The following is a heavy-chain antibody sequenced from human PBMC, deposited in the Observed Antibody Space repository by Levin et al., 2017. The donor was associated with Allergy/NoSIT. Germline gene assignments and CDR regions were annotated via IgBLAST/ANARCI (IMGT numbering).Heavy chain of an antibody. Sequence: GASVKVSCAASGFTFSSYAMSWVRQAPGKGLEWVSAISGSGGSTYYADSVKGRFTISRDNSKNTLYLQMNSLRAEDTAVYYCAKDSGQPPTWGQGTLVTVSS. D-gene: IGHD3-10*01. CDR3: AKDSGQPPT. CDR2: ISGSGGST. V-gene: IGHV3-23*01. J-gene: IGHJ5*02. CDR1: GFTFSSYA.